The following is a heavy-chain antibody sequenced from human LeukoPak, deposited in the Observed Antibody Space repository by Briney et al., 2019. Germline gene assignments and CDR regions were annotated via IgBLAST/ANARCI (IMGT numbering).Heavy chain of an antibody. CDR3: ARDPRTTGKSNYGMDV. D-gene: IGHD4-17*01. CDR1: GITVSSNY. J-gene: IGHJ6*02. CDR2: IYSGGTT. V-gene: IGHV3-53*01. Sequence: PGGSLRLSCAASGITVSSNYMSWVRQPPGKGLEWVSLIYSGGTTYYADSVQGRFTISRDNSKNTVYLQMNSLRVEDTAVYYCARDPRTTGKSNYGMDVWGQGTTVTVSS.